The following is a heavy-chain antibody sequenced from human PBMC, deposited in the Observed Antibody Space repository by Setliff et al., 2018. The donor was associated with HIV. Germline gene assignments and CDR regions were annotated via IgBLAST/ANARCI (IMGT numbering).Heavy chain of an antibody. V-gene: IGHV4-39*01. CDR3: ARTLRAAAMGYFDY. CDR1: GGSISSSSHY. D-gene: IGHD5-18*01. CDR2: IYYSGST. Sequence: PSETLSLTCIVSGGSISSSSHYWGWIRQPPGKGLEWIGSIYYSGSTYYNPSLKSRVSLSVDTSRNQFSLKLTSVTAADTAVYYCARTLRAAAMGYFDYWDQGTLVTVSS. J-gene: IGHJ4*02.